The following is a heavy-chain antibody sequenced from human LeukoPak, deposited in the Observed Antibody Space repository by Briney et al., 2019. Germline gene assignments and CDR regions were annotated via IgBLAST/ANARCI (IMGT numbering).Heavy chain of an antibody. CDR2: MNNDGTSR. V-gene: IGHV3-74*01. D-gene: IGHD4-17*01. CDR1: EFTFNYYW. Sequence: GGSLRLSCAASEFTFNYYWMHWVRQAPGKGLVWVSRMNNDGTSRHYADSVKGRFTISRDNARNTLFLQMSSLRADDTAVYYCARDYDYGVKSFDYWGQGTPVTVSS. CDR3: ARDYDYGVKSFDY. J-gene: IGHJ4*02.